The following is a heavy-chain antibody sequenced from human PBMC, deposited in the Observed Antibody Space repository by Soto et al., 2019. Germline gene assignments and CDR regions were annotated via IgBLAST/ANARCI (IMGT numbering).Heavy chain of an antibody. CDR2: ISYGGST. CDR3: SRGILV. Sequence: QVQLQESGPGLVKPSQTLSLTCTVSGGSINSGGYCWSWIRQHPGKGLDWIGCISYGGSTSYNPXLXSXXTISVDTSKNQFPRKLTSVPAADTAVYYCSRGILVWGQGALSTVSS. CDR1: GGSINSGGYC. J-gene: IGHJ4*02. V-gene: IGHV4-31*01. D-gene: IGHD5-18*01.